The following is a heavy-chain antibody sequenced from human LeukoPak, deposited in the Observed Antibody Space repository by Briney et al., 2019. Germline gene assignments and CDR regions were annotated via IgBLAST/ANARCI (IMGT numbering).Heavy chain of an antibody. Sequence: ASVKVSCKASRYTFTSYYMHWVRQAPGQGLEWMGIINPSGGSTSYAQKFQGRVTMTRDTSTSTVYMELSSLRSEDTAVYYCARDKIDTDYVWGSYRSSTRENNWFDPWGQGTLVTVSS. V-gene: IGHV1-46*01. CDR2: INPSGGST. D-gene: IGHD3-16*02. CDR1: RYTFTSYY. CDR3: ARDKIDTDYVWGSYRSSTRENNWFDP. J-gene: IGHJ5*02.